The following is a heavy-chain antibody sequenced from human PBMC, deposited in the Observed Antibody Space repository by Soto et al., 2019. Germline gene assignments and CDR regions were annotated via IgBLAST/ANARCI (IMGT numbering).Heavy chain of an antibody. V-gene: IGHV3-30*18. CDR3: AKGNPRYFDY. CDR1: GFTFSSYG. Sequence: QVQLVESGGGVVQPGRSLRLSCAASGFTFSSYGMHWVRQAPGKGLEWVAVISYDGSNKYYADSVKGRFTISRDNSKNTLYLQMNSLRAEDTAVYYCAKGNPRYFDYWGQGTLVTVSS. J-gene: IGHJ4*02. CDR2: ISYDGSNK.